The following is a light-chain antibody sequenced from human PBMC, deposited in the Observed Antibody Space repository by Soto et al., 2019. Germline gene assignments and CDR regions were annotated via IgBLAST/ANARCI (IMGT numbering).Light chain of an antibody. Sequence: QSVLTQPASVSGSPGQSITISCTGTSSDVGGYKYVSWYQQHPGKAPKLMIYEASNRPSGVSNRFSGSKSGNTASLTISGLQAEDEADYYCSSYTSSSTHVVFGGGTKLTVL. CDR2: EAS. CDR1: SSDVGGYKY. CDR3: SSYTSSSTHVV. V-gene: IGLV2-14*01. J-gene: IGLJ2*01.